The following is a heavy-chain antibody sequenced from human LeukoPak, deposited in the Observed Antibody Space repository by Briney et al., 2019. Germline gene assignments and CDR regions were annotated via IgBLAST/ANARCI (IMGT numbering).Heavy chain of an antibody. Sequence: SETLSLTCAVSGVPISSGGYSWSWLRQPPGQGLEWLGDIYHTGSTDYNPSLKSRLTISLDGSKNQFSLEVTSVTAADTAVYYCARRLTQYDCFDPWGQGILVTVSS. V-gene: IGHV4-30-2*01. J-gene: IGHJ5*02. CDR3: ARRLTQYDCFDP. CDR1: GVPISSGGYS. CDR2: IYHTGST. D-gene: IGHD2-2*01.